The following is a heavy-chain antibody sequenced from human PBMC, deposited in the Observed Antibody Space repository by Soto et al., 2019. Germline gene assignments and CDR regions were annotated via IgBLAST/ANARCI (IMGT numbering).Heavy chain of an antibody. V-gene: IGHV1-69*06. Sequence: QVQLVQSGAEVKKPGSSVKVSCKASGGTFSSYAISWVRQAPGQGLEWMGGIIPIFGTANYAQKFQGRVKITADKSPSTAYMELSSLRSEDTAVYYCDLYSSSSDEFDYWGQGTLVTVSS. D-gene: IGHD6-6*01. CDR2: IIPIFGTA. CDR1: GGTFSSYA. J-gene: IGHJ4*02. CDR3: DLYSSSSDEFDY.